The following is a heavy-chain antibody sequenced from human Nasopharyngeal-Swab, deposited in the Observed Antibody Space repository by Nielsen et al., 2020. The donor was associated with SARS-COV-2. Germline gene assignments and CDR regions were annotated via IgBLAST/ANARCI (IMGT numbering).Heavy chain of an antibody. J-gene: IGHJ3*02. V-gene: IGHV4-4*02. D-gene: IGHD6-6*01. CDR2: IYHGGST. CDR3: ARGGSSDAFDI. CDR1: RGSISSSNW. Sequence: SETLSLTCAVSRGSISSSNWWSWVRQPPGKGLEWIGEIYHGGSTNYNPSLKSRGTILVDKSKNQFSLKLSSVTAADTALYYCARGGSSDAFDIWGLGTMVTVSS.